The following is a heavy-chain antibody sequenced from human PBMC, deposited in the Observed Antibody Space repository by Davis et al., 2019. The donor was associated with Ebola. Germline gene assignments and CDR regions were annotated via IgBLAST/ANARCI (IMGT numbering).Heavy chain of an antibody. CDR2: INHSGST. J-gene: IGHJ5*02. D-gene: IGHD1-26*01. Sequence: MPGGSLRLSCAVYGGSFSGYYWSWIRQPPGKGLEWIGEINHSGSTNYNPSLKSRVTISVDTSKNQFSLKLSSVTAADTAVYYCARGVGIVGERFDPWGQGTLVTVSS. V-gene: IGHV4-34*01. CDR3: ARGVGIVGERFDP. CDR1: GGSFSGYY.